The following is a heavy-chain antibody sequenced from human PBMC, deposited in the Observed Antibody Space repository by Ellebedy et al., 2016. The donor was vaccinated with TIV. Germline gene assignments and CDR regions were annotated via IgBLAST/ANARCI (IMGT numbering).Heavy chain of an antibody. CDR1: GYTFTGYY. Sequence: ASVKVSCKASGYTFTGYYMHWVRQAPGQGLEWMGWINPNSGGPNYAQKFQGWVTITRDTSISTAYMELSRLRSDDTAVYYCARGGWSKLYYYYGMDVWGQGTTVTVSS. CDR2: INPNSGGP. V-gene: IGHV1-2*04. D-gene: IGHD1-26*01. J-gene: IGHJ6*02. CDR3: ARGGWSKLYYYYGMDV.